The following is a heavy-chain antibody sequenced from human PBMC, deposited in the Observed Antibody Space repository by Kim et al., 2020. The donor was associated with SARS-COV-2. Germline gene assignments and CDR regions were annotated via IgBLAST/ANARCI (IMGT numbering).Heavy chain of an antibody. D-gene: IGHD6-19*01. CDR1: GGTFSSYA. CDR3: ARASIAVAGMADGRTDYYYYGMDV. J-gene: IGHJ6*02. V-gene: IGHV1-69*13. Sequence: SVKVSCKASGGTFSSYAISWVRQAPGQGLEWMGGIIPIFGTANYAQKFQGRVTITADESTSTAYMELSSLRSEDTAVYYCARASIAVAGMADGRTDYYYYGMDVWGQGITVTVSS. CDR2: IIPIFGTA.